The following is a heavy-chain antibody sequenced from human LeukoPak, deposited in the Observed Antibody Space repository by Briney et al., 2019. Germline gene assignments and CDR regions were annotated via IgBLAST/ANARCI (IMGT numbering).Heavy chain of an antibody. J-gene: IGHJ4*02. Sequence: NTSETLSLTCTVSGGSISSSSYYWGWIRQPPGKGLEWIGSIYYSGSTYYNPSLKSRVTISVDTSKNQFSLKLSSVTAADTAVYYCARDVWELKIWGQGTLVTVSS. CDR2: IYYSGST. V-gene: IGHV4-39*07. CDR3: ARDVWELKI. D-gene: IGHD1-26*01. CDR1: GGSISSSSYY.